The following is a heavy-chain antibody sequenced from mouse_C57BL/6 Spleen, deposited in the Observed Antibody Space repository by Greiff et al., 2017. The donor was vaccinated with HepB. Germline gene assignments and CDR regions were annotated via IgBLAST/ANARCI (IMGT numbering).Heavy chain of an antibody. V-gene: IGHV1-52*01. Sequence: VQLQQPGAELVRPGSSVKLSCKASGYTFTSYWMHWVKQSPIQGLEWIGNIDPSDSETHYNQKFKDKATLTVDKSSSTAYMQLSSLTSEDSAVYYCARGVTTVVRGAMDDWGQGTSVTVSS. CDR3: ARGVTTVVRGAMDD. CDR1: GYTFTSYW. J-gene: IGHJ4*01. CDR2: IDPSDSET. D-gene: IGHD1-1*01.